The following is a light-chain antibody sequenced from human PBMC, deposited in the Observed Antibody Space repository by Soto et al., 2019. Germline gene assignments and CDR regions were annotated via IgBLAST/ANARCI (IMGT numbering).Light chain of an antibody. V-gene: IGKV3-20*01. CDR3: QQYGSTPRT. CDR1: QSVSSTY. CDR2: GAS. J-gene: IGKJ1*01. Sequence: EIVLTQSPGTLSLSPGERATLSCRASQSVSSTYLAWYQQKPGQALRLLISGASSRATGIPDRFSGSGSGTDFTLIISRLEPEDFAVYYCQQYGSTPRTFGQGTKVEIK.